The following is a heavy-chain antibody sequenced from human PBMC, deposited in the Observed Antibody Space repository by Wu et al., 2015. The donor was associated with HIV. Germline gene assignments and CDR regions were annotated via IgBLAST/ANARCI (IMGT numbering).Heavy chain of an antibody. D-gene: IGHD5-12*01. CDR1: GDSFTSYA. V-gene: IGHV1-69*05. CDR2: INPLFGTT. Sequence: QVQLVQFGAEVKKPGSSVKVSCKASGDSFTSYAVSWVRQAPGQGLEWMGGINPLFGTTKHAQRFQDRVTFTTDESKSTVYMELSSLTSEDTAVYYCARNTDSVATSLYSLGVWGQGTTVTVSS. J-gene: IGHJ6*02. CDR3: ARNTDSVATSLYSLGV.